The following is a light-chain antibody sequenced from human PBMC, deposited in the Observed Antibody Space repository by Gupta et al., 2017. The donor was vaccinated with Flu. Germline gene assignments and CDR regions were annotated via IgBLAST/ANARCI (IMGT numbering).Light chain of an antibody. CDR1: QSISNY. CDR3: QQSYTVPQLT. Sequence: DIQMTQSPSSLSASVGDRVTITCRASQSISNYLNWYQQKPGKAPKLLIYAASSMQSGVPSRFSGSGSGTDFTLTISSLQPEDFATYYCQQSYTVPQLTFGGGTKVEIK. CDR2: AAS. V-gene: IGKV1-39*01. J-gene: IGKJ4*01.